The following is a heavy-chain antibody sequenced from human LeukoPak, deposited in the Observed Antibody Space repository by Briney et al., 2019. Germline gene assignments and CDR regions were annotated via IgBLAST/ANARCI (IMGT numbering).Heavy chain of an antibody. CDR2: IYDSGST. J-gene: IGHJ3*02. D-gene: IGHD2-15*01. CDR3: ARDCSGGSCYGAFDI. V-gene: IGHV4-30-4*01. Sequence: SETLSLTCTVSGASIRSGDYYWSWIRQPPGKGLEWIGYIYDSGSTYYNPSLKSRITISVDTSENQFSLKLSSVTATDTAVYYCARDCSGGSCYGAFDIWGQGTMVTVSS. CDR1: GASIRSGDYY.